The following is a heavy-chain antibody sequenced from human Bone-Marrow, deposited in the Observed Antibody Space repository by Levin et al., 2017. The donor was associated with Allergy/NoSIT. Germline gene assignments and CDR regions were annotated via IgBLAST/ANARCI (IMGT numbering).Heavy chain of an antibody. J-gene: IGHJ6*03. D-gene: IGHD3-10*01. CDR3: AREEGLWFRELSSRDYYYYYYMDV. Sequence: PGGSLRLSCKASGGTFSSYAISWVRQAPGQGLEWMGGIIPIFGTANYAQKFQGRVTITADESTSTAYMELSSLRSEDTAVYYCAREEGLWFRELSSRDYYYYYYMDVWGKGTTVTVSS. V-gene: IGHV1-69*01. CDR2: IIPIFGTA. CDR1: GGTFSSYA.